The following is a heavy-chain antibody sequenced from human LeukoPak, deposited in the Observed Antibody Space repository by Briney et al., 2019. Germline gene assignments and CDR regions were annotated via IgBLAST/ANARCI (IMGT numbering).Heavy chain of an antibody. J-gene: IGHJ4*02. D-gene: IGHD3-16*02. V-gene: IGHV3-48*04. CDR3: ARAYDYVWGSYRYTFDY. Sequence: GGSLRLSCAASGFTFSTYSIDWVRQAPGKGLEWISYISSSSSTIDFADSVKGRFTISRDNARNSVYLQMNSLRAEDTAVYYCARAYDYVWGSYRYTFDYWGQGTLVTVSS. CDR2: ISSSSSTI. CDR1: GFTFSTYS.